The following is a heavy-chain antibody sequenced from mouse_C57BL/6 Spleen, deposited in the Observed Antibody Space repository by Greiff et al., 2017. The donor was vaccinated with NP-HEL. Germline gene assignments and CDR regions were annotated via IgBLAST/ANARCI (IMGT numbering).Heavy chain of an antibody. CDR3: ARDYSYAMDY. D-gene: IGHD2-12*01. V-gene: IGHV1-80*01. J-gene: IGHJ4*01. Sequence: QVQLKESGAELVKPGASVKISCKASGYAFSSYWMNWVKQRPGKGLEWIGQIYPGDGDTNYNGKFKGKATLTADKSSSTAYMQLSSLTSEDSAVYFCARDYSYAMDYWGQGTSVTVSS. CDR1: GYAFSSYW. CDR2: IYPGDGDT.